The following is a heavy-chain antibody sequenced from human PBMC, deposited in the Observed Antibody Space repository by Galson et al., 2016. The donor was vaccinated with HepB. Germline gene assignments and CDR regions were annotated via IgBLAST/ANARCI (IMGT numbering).Heavy chain of an antibody. V-gene: IGHV4-59*01. D-gene: IGHD1-26*01. CDR3: ARGGSGSYSDL. Sequence: SETLSLTCTVSGASLSRYYWSWFRQPPGKGLEWIGYIYSYWSTNYNPSLESRVTISRDTSNNQFSLKLNSVTAADTAVYYCARGGSGSYSDLWGQGTLVTVSS. CDR2: IYSYWST. CDR1: GASLSRYY. J-gene: IGHJ4*02.